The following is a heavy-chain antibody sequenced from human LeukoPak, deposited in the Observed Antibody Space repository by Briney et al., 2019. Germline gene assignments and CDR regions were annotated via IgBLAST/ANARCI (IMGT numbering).Heavy chain of an antibody. V-gene: IGHV3-30-3*01. D-gene: IGHD2-21*02. CDR2: ISYDGSNK. CDR1: GFTFSSYA. Sequence: PGGSLRLSCAASGFTFSSYAMRWVRQAPGKGLEGVAVISYDGSNKYYADSVKGRFTISRDNSKNTLYLQMNSPRAEDTAVYYCARGRGGDPNDAFDIWGQGTMVTVSS. CDR3: ARGRGGDPNDAFDI. J-gene: IGHJ3*02.